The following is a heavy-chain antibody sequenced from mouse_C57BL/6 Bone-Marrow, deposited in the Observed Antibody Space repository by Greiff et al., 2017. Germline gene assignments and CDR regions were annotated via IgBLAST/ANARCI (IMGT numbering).Heavy chain of an antibody. J-gene: IGHJ1*03. CDR3: ARVYGSTYWYFDV. V-gene: IGHV1-69*01. D-gene: IGHD1-1*01. CDR2: IDPSDSYT. Sequence: VQLQQPGAELVMPGASVKLSCKASGYTFTSYWMHWVKQRPGQGLEWIGEIDPSDSYTNYNQKFKGKSTLTVDKSSSTAYMQLSSLTSEDSSVYYCARVYGSTYWYFDVWGRGTTVTVSS. CDR1: GYTFTSYW.